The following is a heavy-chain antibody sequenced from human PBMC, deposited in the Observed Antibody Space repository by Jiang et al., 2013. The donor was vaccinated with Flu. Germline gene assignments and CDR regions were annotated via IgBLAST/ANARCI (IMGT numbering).Heavy chain of an antibody. CDR1: GGTFDNYA. Sequence: GAEVKKPGSSVKVSCKASGGTFDNYALTWVRQAPAQGLEWMGRVIPMIHMTNYAQKSQDRVTITADTSASTAYMELSSLTSDDTAVYYCAAGDLSGSYYPTYWGQGTLVTVSS. V-gene: IGHV1-69*04. CDR3: AAGDLSGSYYPTY. D-gene: IGHD1-26*01. J-gene: IGHJ4*02. CDR2: VIPMIHMT.